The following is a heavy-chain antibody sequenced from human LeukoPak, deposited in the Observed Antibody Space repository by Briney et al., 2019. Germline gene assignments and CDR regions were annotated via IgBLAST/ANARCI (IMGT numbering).Heavy chain of an antibody. D-gene: IGHD6-13*01. Sequence: GGSLRLSCAASGCTFSSYAMTWGRQAPGKGLEWVSGISGSGGRTNYADSVKGRFTISRDNSKNTLYLHMNSLRAEDTAKYYCAKHNEAAAGVPYYFDSWGQGTLVTVSS. CDR2: ISGSGGRT. CDR1: GCTFSSYA. CDR3: AKHNEAAAGVPYYFDS. J-gene: IGHJ4*02. V-gene: IGHV3-23*01.